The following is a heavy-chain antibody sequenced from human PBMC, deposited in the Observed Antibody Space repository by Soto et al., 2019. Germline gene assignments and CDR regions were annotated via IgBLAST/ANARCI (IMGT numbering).Heavy chain of an antibody. CDR2: ISGSGGST. Sequence: GGSLRLSCAASGFTFSSYAMSWVRQAPGKGLEWVSAISGSGGSTYYADSVKGRFTISRDNSNNTLYPQMNSLRAEDTAVYYCAKLPTPYDFWSGLDAFDIWGQGTMVTVSS. CDR3: AKLPTPYDFWSGLDAFDI. J-gene: IGHJ3*02. V-gene: IGHV3-23*01. D-gene: IGHD3-3*01. CDR1: GFTFSSYA.